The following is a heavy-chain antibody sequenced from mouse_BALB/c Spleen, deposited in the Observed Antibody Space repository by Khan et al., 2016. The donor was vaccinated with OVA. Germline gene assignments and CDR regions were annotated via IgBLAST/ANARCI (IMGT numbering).Heavy chain of an antibody. CDR2: ISYSGNT. D-gene: IGHD1-1*01. CDR3: ARVYGGDFDY. J-gene: IGHJ2*01. V-gene: IGHV3-2*02. CDR1: GYSITSDYA. Sequence: VQLQQSGPGLVKPSQSLSLICTVTGYSITSDYAWNWIRQFPGNKLEWMGFISYSGNTNSNPSLKSRISITRDTSKNQFFLQLNSVTTEDTATYYCARVYGGDFDYWGQGTTLTVSS.